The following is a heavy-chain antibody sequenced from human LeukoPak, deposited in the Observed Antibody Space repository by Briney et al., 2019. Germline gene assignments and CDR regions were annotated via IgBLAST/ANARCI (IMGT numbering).Heavy chain of an antibody. J-gene: IGHJ6*03. D-gene: IGHD3-22*01. V-gene: IGHV4-4*07. Sequence: SETLSLTCTVSGGSISSYYWSWIRQPAGKGLEWIGRIYTSGSTNYNPSLKSRVTMSVDTSKNQFSLKLSSVTAADTAVYYCARSTYYYDSSGYPHYYYMDVWGKGTTVTVSS. CDR1: GGSISSYY. CDR3: ARSTYYYDSSGYPHYYYMDV. CDR2: IYTSGST.